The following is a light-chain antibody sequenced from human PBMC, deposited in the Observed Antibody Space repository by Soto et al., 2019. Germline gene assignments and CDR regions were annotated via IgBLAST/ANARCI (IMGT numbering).Light chain of an antibody. CDR2: DVN. J-gene: IGLJ3*02. CDR3: SSYTSSSTLV. V-gene: IGLV2-14*01. Sequence: QSALTQPASVSGSPGQSITIFCTGTSSDVGAYNHVSWYQQHPGKAPKLMIYDVNKRPSGVSNRFSGSKSGNTASLTISGLQAEDEADYYCSSYTSSSTLVFGGGTQLTVL. CDR1: SSDVGAYNH.